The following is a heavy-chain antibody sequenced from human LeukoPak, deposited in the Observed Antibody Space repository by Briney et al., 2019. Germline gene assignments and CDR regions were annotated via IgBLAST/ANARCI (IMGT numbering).Heavy chain of an antibody. CDR2: ISTSSSYI. CDR1: GFTLSRYS. V-gene: IGHV3-21*01. J-gene: IGHJ6*03. Sequence: PGGSLRLSCAASGFTLSRYSMNCVPQAPGEGVEWVSFISTSSSYIHNTDSVKGRFTISRDNAENSLYLQMNSLRAEDTAVYYCARAAIAAACIYYYMDVWGKGTTVTVSS. CDR3: ARAAIAAACIYYYMDV. D-gene: IGHD6-13*01.